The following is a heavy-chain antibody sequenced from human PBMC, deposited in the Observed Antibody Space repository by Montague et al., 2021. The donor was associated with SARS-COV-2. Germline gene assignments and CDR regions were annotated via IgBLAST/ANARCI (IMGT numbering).Heavy chain of an antibody. CDR1: GGSFSGYY. Sequence: SETLSLTCAVYGGSFSGYYWSWIRQPPGKGLEWIGEINHSGSTNYNPSLKSRVTISVDTSKNQFSLKLSSVTAADTAVYYCARGRYSSSWYGVLNRFDPWGQGTLVTVSS. CDR2: INHSGST. V-gene: IGHV4-34*01. CDR3: ARGRYSSSWYGVLNRFDP. D-gene: IGHD6-13*01. J-gene: IGHJ5*02.